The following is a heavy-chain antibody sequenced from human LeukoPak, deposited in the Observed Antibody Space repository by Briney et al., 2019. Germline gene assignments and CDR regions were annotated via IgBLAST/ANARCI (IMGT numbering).Heavy chain of an antibody. CDR2: IKQDGSEK. Sequence: GGSLRLSCAASGFTFSSYWTSWVRQAPGKGREWVANIKQDGSEKYYVDSVKGRFTISRDNAKNSLYLQMNSLRAEDTAVYYCARDPEGAITPENWGQGTLVTVSS. J-gene: IGHJ4*02. V-gene: IGHV3-7*01. CDR3: ARDPEGAITPEN. CDR1: GFTFSSYW. D-gene: IGHD1-26*01.